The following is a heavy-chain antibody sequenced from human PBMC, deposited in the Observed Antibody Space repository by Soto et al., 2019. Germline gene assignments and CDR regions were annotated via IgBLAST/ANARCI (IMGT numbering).Heavy chain of an antibody. J-gene: IGHJ4*02. Sequence: ASVKVSCKASGGTFSSYAISWVRQAPGQGLEWMGGIIPIFGTANYAQKFQGRVTITADESTSTAYMELSSLRSEDTAVYYCAREGDTAMVDYFDYWGQGTLVTVSS. CDR1: GGTFSSYA. CDR2: IIPIFGTA. CDR3: AREGDTAMVDYFDY. V-gene: IGHV1-69*13. D-gene: IGHD5-18*01.